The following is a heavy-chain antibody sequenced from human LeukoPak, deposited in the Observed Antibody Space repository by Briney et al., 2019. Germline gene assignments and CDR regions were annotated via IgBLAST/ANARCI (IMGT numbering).Heavy chain of an antibody. CDR1: GFTFSTYW. D-gene: IGHD3-10*01. J-gene: IGHJ4*02. V-gene: IGHV3-7*01. CDR3: ASYYGSGSYYKRSFDY. CDR2: IKQDGSEK. Sequence: GGSLRLSCAASGFTFSTYWMSWVRQAPGKGLEWVANIKQDGSEKYYVDSVKGRFTISRDNAKNSLYLQRNSPRAEDTAVYYCASYYGSGSYYKRSFDYWGQGTLVTVSS.